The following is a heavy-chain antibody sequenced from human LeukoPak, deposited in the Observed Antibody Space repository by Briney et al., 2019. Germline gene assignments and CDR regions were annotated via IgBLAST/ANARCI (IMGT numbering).Heavy chain of an antibody. CDR3: ASRGIAAAGPLFDY. CDR1: GGTFSSYA. D-gene: IGHD6-13*01. V-gene: IGHV1-69*05. Sequence: SVKVSCKASGGTFSSYAIGWVRQAPGQGLEWMGRIIPIFGTANYAQKFQGRVTITTDESTSTAYMELSSLRSEDTAVYYCASRGIAAAGPLFDYWGQGTLVTVSS. J-gene: IGHJ4*02. CDR2: IIPIFGTA.